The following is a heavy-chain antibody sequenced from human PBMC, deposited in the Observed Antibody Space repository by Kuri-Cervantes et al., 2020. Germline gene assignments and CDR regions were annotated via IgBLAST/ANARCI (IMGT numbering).Heavy chain of an antibody. Sequence: LRLSCDISGDSVSSNSAAWNWIRQSPSIGFEWLGRTYYRSKWHNEYAVSVKSRITINPDTSKNQFSLQLNSVTPEDTAVYFCAKTTENYYMDVWGKGTTVTVSS. V-gene: IGHV6-1*01. CDR2: TYYRSKWHN. CDR1: GDSVSSNSAA. D-gene: IGHD4-17*01. J-gene: IGHJ6*03. CDR3: AKTTENYYMDV.